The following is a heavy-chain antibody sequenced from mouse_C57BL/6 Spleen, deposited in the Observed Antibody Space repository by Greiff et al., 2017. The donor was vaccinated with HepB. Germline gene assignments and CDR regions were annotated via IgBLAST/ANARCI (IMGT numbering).Heavy chain of an antibody. Sequence: EVHLVESEGGLVQPGSSMKLSCTASGFTFSDYYMAWVRQVPEKGLEWVANINYDGSSTYYLDSLKSRFIISRDNAKNILYLQMSSLKSEDTATYYCARGIYYGSSYVGDAMDYWGQGTSVTVSS. CDR1: GFTFSDYY. CDR2: INYDGSST. D-gene: IGHD1-1*01. V-gene: IGHV5-16*01. J-gene: IGHJ4*01. CDR3: ARGIYYGSSYVGDAMDY.